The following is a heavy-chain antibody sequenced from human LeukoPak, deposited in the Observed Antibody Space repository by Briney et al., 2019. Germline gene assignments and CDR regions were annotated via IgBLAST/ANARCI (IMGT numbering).Heavy chain of an antibody. V-gene: IGHV4-34*01. Sequence: SETLSLTCAVYGGSFSGYYWSWIRQPPGKGLEWIGEINHSGSTNYNPSLKSRVTISVDTSKNQFSLKLSSVTAADTAVYYCARHSGSYWRYYFDYWGQGTLVTVSS. CDR3: ARHSGSYWRYYFDY. CDR2: INHSGST. J-gene: IGHJ4*02. CDR1: GGSFSGYY. D-gene: IGHD1-26*01.